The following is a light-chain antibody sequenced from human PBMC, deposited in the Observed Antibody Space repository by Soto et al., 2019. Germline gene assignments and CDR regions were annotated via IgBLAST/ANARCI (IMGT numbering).Light chain of an antibody. CDR1: QSVSSY. CDR3: QQYGNSPNT. V-gene: IGKV3-11*01. CDR2: DAS. Sequence: EIVLTQSPATLSLSPGERATLSCRASQSVSSYLAWYQQKPGQAPRLLIYDASNRATGIPARFSGSGSGTDFTLTISRLEPEDFAVYYCQQYGNSPNTFGQGTRLEI. J-gene: IGKJ5*01.